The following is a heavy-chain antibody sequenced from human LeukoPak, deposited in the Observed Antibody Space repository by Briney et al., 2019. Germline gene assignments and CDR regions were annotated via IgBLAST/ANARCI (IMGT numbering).Heavy chain of an antibody. Sequence: PSETLSLTCTVSGGSLSSGSYYWGWIRQPPGKGLEWIGSIYYSGRTYYSPSLKSRVTISVDTSKNQFSLKLSSVTAADTAVYYCAGNILTLPYWGQGTLVTVSS. J-gene: IGHJ4*02. V-gene: IGHV4-39*01. CDR2: IYYSGRT. D-gene: IGHD3-9*01. CDR3: AGNILTLPY. CDR1: GGSLSSGSYY.